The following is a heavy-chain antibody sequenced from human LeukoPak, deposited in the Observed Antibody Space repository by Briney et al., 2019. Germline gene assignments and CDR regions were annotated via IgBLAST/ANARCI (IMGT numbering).Heavy chain of an antibody. CDR1: GFTFSSYG. D-gene: IGHD1-26*01. J-gene: IGHJ4*02. Sequence: GGSLRLSCAASGFTFSSYGMHWVRQAPGKGLEWVSYISSSGSTIYYADSVKGRFTISRDNAKKSLYLQMNSLRAEDTAVYYCARDHEGVVGTTRGVDYWGQGTLVTVSS. CDR2: ISSSGSTI. V-gene: IGHV3-48*04. CDR3: ARDHEGVVGTTRGVDY.